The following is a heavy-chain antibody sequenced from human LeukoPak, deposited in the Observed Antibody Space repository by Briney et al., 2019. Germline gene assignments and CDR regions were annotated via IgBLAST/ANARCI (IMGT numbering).Heavy chain of an antibody. CDR1: GFTFSSYA. D-gene: IGHD6-19*01. CDR3: AKDVAVAVVFRFDP. J-gene: IGHJ5*02. V-gene: IGHV3-23*01. Sequence: PGGSLRLSCAASGFTFSSYAVSWVRQAPGKGLEWVSAISGSGGSTYYADSVKGRFTVSRDNSKNTLYLQMNSLRAEDTAVYYCAKDVAVAVVFRFDPWGQGTLVTVSS. CDR2: ISGSGGST.